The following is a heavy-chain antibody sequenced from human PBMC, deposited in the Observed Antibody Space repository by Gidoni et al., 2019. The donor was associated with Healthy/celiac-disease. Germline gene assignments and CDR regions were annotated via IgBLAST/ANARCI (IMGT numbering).Heavy chain of an antibody. CDR2: INAGNGNT. Sequence: QVQLVQSGAEVKKPGASVKVSCKASGYTFTSYAMHWVRQAPGQRLEWMGWINAGNGNTKYSQKFQGRVTITRDTSASTAYMELSSLRSEDTAVYYCARVTRGWYAFDYWGQGTLVTVSS. CDR3: ARVTRGWYAFDY. CDR1: GYTFTSYA. V-gene: IGHV1-3*01. J-gene: IGHJ4*02. D-gene: IGHD6-19*01.